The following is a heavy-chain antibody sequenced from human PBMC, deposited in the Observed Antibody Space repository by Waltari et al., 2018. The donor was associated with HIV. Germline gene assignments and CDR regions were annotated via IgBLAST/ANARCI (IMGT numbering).Heavy chain of an antibody. CDR1: GFTFSNYP. CDR3: VKDSGYNSSGGAFDI. Sequence: EVQLVESGGGLVQPGGPLRLPCSASGFTFSNYPIHWVRQAPGKGLEYVSAITSHGKNTYYVDSVKGRFTISRDNSKNMLYLQMRSLRAEDTALYYCVKDSGYNSSGGAFDIWGQGTMVIVSS. CDR2: ITSHGKNT. V-gene: IGHV3-64D*06. D-gene: IGHD3-22*01. J-gene: IGHJ3*02.